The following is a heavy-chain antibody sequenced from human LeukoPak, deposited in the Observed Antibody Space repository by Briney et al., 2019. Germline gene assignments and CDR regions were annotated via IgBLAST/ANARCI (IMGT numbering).Heavy chain of an antibody. CDR2: IYSGGST. CDR3: AKDRWEVVASGYGMDV. Sequence: GGSLRLSCAASGFTVSSNYMSWVRQAPGKGLEWVSVIYSGGSTYYADSVKGRFTISRDNSKNTLYLQMNSLRAEDTAVYYCAKDRWEVVASGYGMDVWGQGTTVTVSS. CDR1: GFTVSSNY. D-gene: IGHD2-15*01. V-gene: IGHV3-66*02. J-gene: IGHJ6*02.